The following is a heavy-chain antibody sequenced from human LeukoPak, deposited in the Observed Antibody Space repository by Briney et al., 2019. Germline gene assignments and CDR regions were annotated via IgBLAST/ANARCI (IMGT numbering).Heavy chain of an antibody. CDR2: VSYDGSNT. D-gene: IGHD2-2*02. CDR1: GFTFSTYP. V-gene: IGHV3-30-3*01. CDR3: ARDICSSITCYNGDY. J-gene: IGHJ4*02. Sequence: GGSPKLSCAASGFTFSTYPMHWVRQAPGKGLEWVAVVSYDGSNTYYADFVKGRFTISRDNSKNTLYLQMNSLRAEDTAVYYCARDICSSITCYNGDYWGQGTLVTVSS.